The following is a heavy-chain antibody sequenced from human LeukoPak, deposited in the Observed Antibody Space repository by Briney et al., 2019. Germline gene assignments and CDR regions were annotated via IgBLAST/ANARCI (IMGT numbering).Heavy chain of an antibody. Sequence: GGSLRPSCSASGFTFSGYAMHWVRQAPGKGLEYVSAISSNGGSTYYADSVKGRFTISRDNSKNTLYLQMSSLRAEDTAVYYCVKDTHYGDYLLVNWGQGTLVTVSS. V-gene: IGHV3-64D*06. D-gene: IGHD4-17*01. J-gene: IGHJ4*02. CDR2: ISSNGGST. CDR1: GFTFSGYA. CDR3: VKDTHYGDYLLVN.